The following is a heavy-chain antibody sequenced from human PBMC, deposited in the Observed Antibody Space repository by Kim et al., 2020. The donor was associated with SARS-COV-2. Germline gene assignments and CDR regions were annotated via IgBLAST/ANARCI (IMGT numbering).Heavy chain of an antibody. D-gene: IGHD3-22*01. Sequence: SVKVSCKASGFTFTSSAVQWVRQARGQRLEWIGWIVVGSGNTNYAQKFQERVTITRDMSTSTAYMELSSLRSEDTAVYYCAAEGTYYYDSSGYRVFDYWGQGTLVTVSS. V-gene: IGHV1-58*01. CDR1: GFTFTSSA. CDR3: AAEGTYYYDSSGYRVFDY. J-gene: IGHJ4*02. CDR2: IVVGSGNT.